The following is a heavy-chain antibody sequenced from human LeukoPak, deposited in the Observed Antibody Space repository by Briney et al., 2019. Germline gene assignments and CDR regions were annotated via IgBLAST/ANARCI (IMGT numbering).Heavy chain of an antibody. CDR3: AKEIYGDSTGGRFQH. D-gene: IGHD4-17*01. CDR1: GFTFSSYA. Sequence: GGSLRLSCAASGFTFSSYAMSWVRQAPGKGLEWVSVISGSGGSTYYADSVKGRFTISRDNSKNTLYLQMNSLRAEDAAVYYCAKEIYGDSTGGRFQHWGQGTLVTVSS. J-gene: IGHJ1*01. V-gene: IGHV3-23*01. CDR2: ISGSGGST.